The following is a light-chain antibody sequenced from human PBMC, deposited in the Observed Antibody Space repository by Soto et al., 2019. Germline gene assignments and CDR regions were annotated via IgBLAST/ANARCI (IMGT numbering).Light chain of an antibody. Sequence: EIVMTQSPATLSVSPGERATLSCRASQSVSGNLAWYQQKPGQTPRLLIYGASNRATGIPARFSGSGSGTDFTLTISSLEPEDFAVYYCQQRSNWPRWTFGQGTKVEIK. J-gene: IGKJ1*01. CDR1: QSVSGN. CDR3: QQRSNWPRWT. CDR2: GAS. V-gene: IGKV3-11*01.